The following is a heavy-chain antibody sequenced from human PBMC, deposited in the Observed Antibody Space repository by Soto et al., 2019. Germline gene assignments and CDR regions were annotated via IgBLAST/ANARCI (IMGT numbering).Heavy chain of an antibody. CDR1: GFTFSNYA. J-gene: IGHJ6*02. Sequence: EVQLLESGGGLVQPGGSLRLSCAVSGFTFSNYAMNWVRQAPGKGLEWVSSISASGSVTYYADSVRGRFTISRDNSKNTLSLQMNSRRAEDTAVYYCAKDALGYYYYYGMDVWGQGTTVTVSS. CDR3: AKDALGYYYYYGMDV. CDR2: ISASGSVT. V-gene: IGHV3-23*01.